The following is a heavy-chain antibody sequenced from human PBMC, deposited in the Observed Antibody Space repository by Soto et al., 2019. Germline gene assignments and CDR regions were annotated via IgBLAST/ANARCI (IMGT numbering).Heavy chain of an antibody. CDR1: GASISSDY. Sequence: PSETLSLTCTVSGASISSDYWSWVRQPPGRGLEWIAYIHYSGVTNHNPSLKSRVTISIDTSKNQFSLRLSSVTAADTAVYYCVRSNPNTKFGVNAPRGMDVWGLGTTVTVSS. D-gene: IGHD3-3*01. J-gene: IGHJ6*02. CDR3: VRSNPNTKFGVNAPRGMDV. V-gene: IGHV4-59*12. CDR2: IHYSGVT.